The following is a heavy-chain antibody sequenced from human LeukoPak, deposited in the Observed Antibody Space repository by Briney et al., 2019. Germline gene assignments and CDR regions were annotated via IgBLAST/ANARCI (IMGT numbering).Heavy chain of an antibody. D-gene: IGHD3-22*01. V-gene: IGHV4-34*01. J-gene: IGHJ4*02. Sequence: SETLSLTCAVYGGSFSGYYWSWIRQPPGKGLEWIGEINHSGSTNYNPSLKSRVTISVDTSKNQFSLKLTYVTDAGAALYYCARKFYARRGYYVDDFYFVFCSQGTLGTVSS. CDR2: INHSGST. CDR1: GGSFSGYY. CDR3: ARKFYARRGYYVDDFYFVF.